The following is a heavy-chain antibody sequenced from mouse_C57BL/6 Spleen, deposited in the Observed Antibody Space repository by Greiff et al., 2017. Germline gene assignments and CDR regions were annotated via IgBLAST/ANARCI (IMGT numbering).Heavy chain of an antibody. CDR2: FNPTNNDP. D-gene: IGHD5-1-1*01. CDR1: GYTFTTYL. CDR3: SSYNTYGGYSMDY. V-gene: IGHV1-47*01. J-gene: IGHJ4*01. Sequence: VQLQQPGAELVKPGASVTLSCKASGYTFTTYLMQWLKQNPGKSLEWIGKFNPTNNDPKYNEKFKGKATLTVEKSSSTVYLELSRLPSDDSAVYYCSSYNTYGGYSMDYWGQGTSVTVSS.